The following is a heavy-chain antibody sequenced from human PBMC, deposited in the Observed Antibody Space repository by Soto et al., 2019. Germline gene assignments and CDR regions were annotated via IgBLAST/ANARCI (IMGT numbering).Heavy chain of an antibody. D-gene: IGHD6-13*01. J-gene: IGHJ4*02. V-gene: IGHV1-18*01. CDR3: AREQHLGLVDY. CDR2: ISVSNGNT. CDR1: GYTFTSYG. Sequence: QVQLVQSGAEVKKPGASVKVSCKASGYTFTSYGISWVRQAPGQGLEWMGWISVSNGNTNFAQRLQGRVTMTTDTSTSPAYRDLRSLRSDDTAVYYCAREQHLGLVDYWGQGTLVTVSS.